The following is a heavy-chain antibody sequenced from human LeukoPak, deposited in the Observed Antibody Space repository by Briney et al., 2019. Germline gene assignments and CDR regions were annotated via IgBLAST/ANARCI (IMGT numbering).Heavy chain of an antibody. J-gene: IGHJ4*02. V-gene: IGHV3-74*01. Sequence: GGSLRLSCAASGFTFSSYWMHWVRQAPGKGLVWVSRINSDGSSTSYADSVKGRFTISRDNAKNTLYLQMNSLRAEDTAVYYCARDGSTVGFTTFFDYGGQGTLVTVSS. CDR1: GFTFSSYW. CDR2: INSDGSST. D-gene: IGHD3-10*01. CDR3: ARDGSTVGFTTFFDY.